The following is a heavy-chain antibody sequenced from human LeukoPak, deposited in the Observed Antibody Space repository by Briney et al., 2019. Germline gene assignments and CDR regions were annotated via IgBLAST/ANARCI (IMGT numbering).Heavy chain of an antibody. V-gene: IGHV3-66*01. J-gene: IGHJ3*02. CDR3: ARRDCSSTSCPPFGAFDI. CDR2: IYSGGST. D-gene: IGHD2-2*01. Sequence: GGSLRLSCAASGFTVSSNYMSWVRQAPGKGLEWVSVIYSGGSTYYADSVKGRFTISRDNSKNTLYLQMNSLRAEDTAVYYCARRDCSSTSCPPFGAFDIWGRGTMVTVSX. CDR1: GFTVSSNY.